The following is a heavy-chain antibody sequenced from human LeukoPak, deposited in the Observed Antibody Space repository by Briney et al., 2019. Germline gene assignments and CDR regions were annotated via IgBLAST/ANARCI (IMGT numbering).Heavy chain of an antibody. CDR3: ARDPTYYYGSNYYYMDV. V-gene: IGHV3-33*01. D-gene: IGHD3-10*01. Sequence: PGGSLRLSCAASGFTFSSYGMHWVRQAPGKGLEWVAVIWYDGSNKYYADSVKGRFTISRDNSKNTLYLQMDSLRAEDTAVYYCARDPTYYYGSNYYYMDVWGKGTTVTVSS. CDR2: IWYDGSNK. CDR1: GFTFSSYG. J-gene: IGHJ6*03.